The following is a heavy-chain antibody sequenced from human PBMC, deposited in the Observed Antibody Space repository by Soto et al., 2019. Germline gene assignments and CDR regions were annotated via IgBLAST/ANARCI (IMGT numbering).Heavy chain of an antibody. D-gene: IGHD2-15*01. CDR3: ARSMGLYCSGGSCYGGDWFDP. V-gene: IGHV4-59*01. Sequence: QVQLKESGPGLVKSSETLSLTCTVSGGSISSYYWSWIRQPPGKGLEWIGYIYYSGSTNYNPSLKSRVTISVDTSKNQFSLKLSSVTAADTAVYYCARSMGLYCSGGSCYGGDWFDPWGQGTLVTVSS. CDR1: GGSISSYY. CDR2: IYYSGST. J-gene: IGHJ5*02.